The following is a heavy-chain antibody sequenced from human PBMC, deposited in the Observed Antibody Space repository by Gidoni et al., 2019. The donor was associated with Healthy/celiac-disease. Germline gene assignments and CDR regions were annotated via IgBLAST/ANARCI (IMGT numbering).Heavy chain of an antibody. CDR2: ISVSGGST. V-gene: IGHV3-23*01. D-gene: IGHD1-26*01. J-gene: IGHJ4*02. CDR1: GCTFSSSA. CDR3: AKVLVGATCY. Sequence: EVQLLESGGGLVQPGGSLRRSCAAAGCTFSSSAMGWVRQAPGEGVGWVSAISVSGGSTYYADSVKGRFTISRDNSKNTLYLQMNSLRAEDTAVYYCAKVLVGATCYWGQGTLVTVSS.